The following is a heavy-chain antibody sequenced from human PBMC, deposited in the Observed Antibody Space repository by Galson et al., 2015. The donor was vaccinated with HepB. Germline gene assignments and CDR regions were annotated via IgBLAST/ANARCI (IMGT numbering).Heavy chain of an antibody. J-gene: IGHJ3*02. V-gene: IGHV1-46*01. CDR1: GYIFTSYY. CDR3: AKNLGLRYFDWLSDAFDI. Sequence: SVKVSCKASGYIFTSYYMHWVRQAPGQGLEWMGIINPSGGSTSYAQKFQGRVTMTRDTSTSTVYMELSSLRSEDTAVYYCAKNLGLRYFDWLSDAFDIWGQGTMVTVSS. D-gene: IGHD3-9*01. CDR2: INPSGGST.